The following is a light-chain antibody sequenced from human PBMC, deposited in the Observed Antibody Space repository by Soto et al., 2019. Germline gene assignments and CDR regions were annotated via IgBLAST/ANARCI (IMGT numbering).Light chain of an antibody. CDR2: GAS. CDR1: QSVSSN. Sequence: VFITPPQATLSVSPGERATLSCRASQSVSSNLAWYQQKPGQAPRLLIYGASTRATGIPARFSGSGSGTEFTLTISSLQSEDFAVYYCQQYNNWPRTFGQGTKV. J-gene: IGKJ1*01. CDR3: QQYNNWPRT. V-gene: IGKV3-15*01.